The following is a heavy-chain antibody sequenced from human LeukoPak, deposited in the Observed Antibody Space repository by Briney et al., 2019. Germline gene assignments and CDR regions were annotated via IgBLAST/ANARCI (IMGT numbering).Heavy chain of an antibody. J-gene: IGHJ4*02. D-gene: IGHD6-13*01. CDR2: INPSGTIT. Sequence: GASVKVSCKASGITFTSYYMHWVRQAPGRGLEWMGKINPSGTITTYAPKYQGRVTVTKDTSTNTVYMELSSLRSDDTAVYYCALIAPPHNWGQGTLVTVSS. CDR3: ALIAPPHN. CDR1: GITFTSYY. V-gene: IGHV1-46*01.